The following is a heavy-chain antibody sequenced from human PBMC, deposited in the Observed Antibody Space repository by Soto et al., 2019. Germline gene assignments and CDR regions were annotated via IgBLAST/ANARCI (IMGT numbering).Heavy chain of an antibody. CDR2: INHSGST. J-gene: IGHJ6*02. CDR3: ARGGTVGYYYYYYGMDV. Sequence: ASETLSLTCAVYGGSFSGYYWSWIRQPPGKGLEWIGEINHSGSTNYNPSLKSRVTISVDTSKNQFSLKLSSVTAADTAVYYCARGGTVGYYYYYYGMDVWGQGTTVTVSS. V-gene: IGHV4-34*01. D-gene: IGHD4-17*01. CDR1: GGSFSGYY.